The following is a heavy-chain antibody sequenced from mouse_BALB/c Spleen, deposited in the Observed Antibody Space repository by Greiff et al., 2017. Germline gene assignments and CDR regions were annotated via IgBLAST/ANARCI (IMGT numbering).Heavy chain of an antibody. D-gene: IGHD5-5*01. CDR3: VAYLYAMDY. Sequence: EVQLVETGGGLVQPKGSLKLSCAASGFTFNTNAMNWVRQAPGKGLEWVARIRSKSNNYATYYADSVKDRFTISRDDSQSMLYLQMNNLKTEDTAMYYCVAYLYAMDYWGQGTSVTVSS. J-gene: IGHJ4*01. CDR2: IRSKSNNYAT. V-gene: IGHV10S3*01. CDR1: GFTFNTNA.